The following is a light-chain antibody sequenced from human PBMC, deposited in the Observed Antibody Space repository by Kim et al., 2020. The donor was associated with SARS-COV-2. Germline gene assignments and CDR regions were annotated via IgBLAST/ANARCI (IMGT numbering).Light chain of an antibody. Sequence: VSPGESATLSCRASQSVSSYLAWYQQKPGQAPRLLIYDASNRATGIPARFSGSGSVTAFTLTISSLEPEDFAVYYCQQRSNWPLTFGGGTKVDIK. V-gene: IGKV3-11*01. CDR2: DAS. J-gene: IGKJ4*01. CDR3: QQRSNWPLT. CDR1: QSVSSY.